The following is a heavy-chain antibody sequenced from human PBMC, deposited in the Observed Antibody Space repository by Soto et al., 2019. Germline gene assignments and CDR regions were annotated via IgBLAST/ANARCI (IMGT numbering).Heavy chain of an antibody. V-gene: IGHV1-46*01. Sequence: AASVKVACKASGYSFTSDYRHWGRRAPVQGREWMGIINPSVGSTSYAQKFQGRVTMTRDTSTSTVYMELSSQRSEDRGVYYSERDGSWNSADNYFDSWRHGSLVTVSS. D-gene: IGHD1-7*01. CDR2: INPSVGST. CDR3: ERDGSWNSADNYFDS. J-gene: IGHJ4*01. CDR1: GYSFTSDY.